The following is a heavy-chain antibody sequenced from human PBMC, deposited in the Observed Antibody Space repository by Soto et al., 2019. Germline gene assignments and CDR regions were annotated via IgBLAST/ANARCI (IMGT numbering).Heavy chain of an antibody. CDR2: ISGSGGST. J-gene: IGHJ6*02. Sequence: HPGGSLRLCCAVSQVSLSSSAMSWARQASGKGLEWVSAISGSGGSTYYADSVKGRFTISRDNSKNTLYLQKNSLRAEDPAVYYFAFLEGPAANRYGMDVRGQRSTDIVSS. CDR3: AFLEGPAANRYGMDV. V-gene: IGHV3-23*01. CDR1: QVSLSSSA. D-gene: IGHD2-2*01.